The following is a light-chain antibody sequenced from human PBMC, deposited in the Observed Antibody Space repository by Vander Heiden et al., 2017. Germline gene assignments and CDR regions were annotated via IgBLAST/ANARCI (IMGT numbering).Light chain of an antibody. V-gene: IGLV1-40*01. J-gene: IGLJ3*02. Sequence: QSVLTQPPSVSGAPGQRVTIPRTASSSNIGAGYDVHWYQQLPGTAPKLLIYGNSNRPSGVPDRFSGSKSGTSASLAITGLQAEDEADYYCQSYDSSLSGPNWVFGGGTKLTVL. CDR1: SSNIGAGYD. CDR2: GNS. CDR3: QSYDSSLSGPNWV.